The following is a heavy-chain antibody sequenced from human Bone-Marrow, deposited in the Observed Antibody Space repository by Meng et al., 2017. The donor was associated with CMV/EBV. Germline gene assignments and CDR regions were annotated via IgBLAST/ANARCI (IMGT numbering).Heavy chain of an antibody. CDR1: GFTFSDYY. CDR3: ARDNELEWLYYGMDV. V-gene: IGHV3-11*04. Sequence: GSLKISCAASGFTFSDYYMSWIRQAPGKGLEWVSYISSSGSTIYYADSVKGRFTISRDNAKNSLYLQMNSLRAEDTAVYYCARDNELEWLYYGMDVWGQGTTVTVSS. CDR2: ISSSGSTI. J-gene: IGHJ6*02. D-gene: IGHD3-3*01.